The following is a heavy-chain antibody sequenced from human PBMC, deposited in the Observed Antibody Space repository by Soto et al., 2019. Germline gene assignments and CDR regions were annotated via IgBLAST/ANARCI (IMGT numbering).Heavy chain of an antibody. CDR1: GFTFSNYA. D-gene: IGHD1-26*01. CDR3: AKVKEGATDY. V-gene: IGHV3-23*01. J-gene: IGHJ4*02. Sequence: EVQLLESGGGLVQPGGSLRLSCAASGFTFSNYAMSWVRQAPGKGLECVSVLSGSGGNRDYADSVKGRFTISRDNSKNTLYLQMNSLRAEDTAIYYCAKVKEGATDYWGQGTLVTVSS. CDR2: LSGSGGNR.